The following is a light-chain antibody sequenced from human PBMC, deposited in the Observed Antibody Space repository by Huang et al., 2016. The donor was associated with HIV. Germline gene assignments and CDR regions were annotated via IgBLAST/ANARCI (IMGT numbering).Light chain of an antibody. J-gene: IGKJ1*01. CDR1: QRVSSN. Sequence: EIVMTQSPATLSVSPGERANLSCRASQRVSSNLAWYQQRPGQAPRLLIHDASTRATGIPARWSGSGSGTKFTLAVSSLRSEDFALYYCQQDNNWPPWTCGQGTKVEIK. V-gene: IGKV3-15*01. CDR2: DAS. CDR3: QQDNNWPPWT.